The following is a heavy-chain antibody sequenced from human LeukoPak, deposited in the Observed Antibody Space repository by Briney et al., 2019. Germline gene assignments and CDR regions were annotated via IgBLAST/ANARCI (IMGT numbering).Heavy chain of an antibody. Sequence: GGSLRLSCAASGFIFSSYSMNWVRQAPGKGLEWISYISSSSSTISYADSVKGRFTISRDNAKNSLYLQMNSLRADDAAMYYCARRRVSYPDPPDYWGQGTLVTVSS. V-gene: IGHV3-48*01. D-gene: IGHD1-26*01. J-gene: IGHJ4*02. CDR1: GFIFSSYS. CDR2: ISSSSSTI. CDR3: ARRRVSYPDPPDY.